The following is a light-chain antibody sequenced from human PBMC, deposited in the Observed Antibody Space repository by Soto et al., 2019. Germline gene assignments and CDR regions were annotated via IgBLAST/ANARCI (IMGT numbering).Light chain of an antibody. CDR1: QSVSSD. Sequence: EIVLTQSPATLSLSPGERATLSCRASQSVSSDLAWYQQKPGQAPRLLIYDASNQATGSPARFSGSGSGTDFTLTISSLEPEDFAVYYCQQRSNWPPMYTFGQGTKLEIK. J-gene: IGKJ2*01. V-gene: IGKV3-11*01. CDR2: DAS. CDR3: QQRSNWPPMYT.